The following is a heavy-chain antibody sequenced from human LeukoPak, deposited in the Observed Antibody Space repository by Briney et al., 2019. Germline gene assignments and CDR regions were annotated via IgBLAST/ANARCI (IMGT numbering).Heavy chain of an antibody. J-gene: IGHJ4*02. CDR2: INPNSGGT. D-gene: IGHD3-16*02. CDR3: ARGTPGSYLGY. CDR1: GYTFTAYY. Sequence: ASVRVSCKASGYTFTAYYLHWVRQAPGQGLEWMGWINPNSGGTNYAQKFKGWVTLTRDMSINTTYMELSRLASDVTAVYFCARGTPGSYLGYWGQGTLVTVSS. V-gene: IGHV1-2*04.